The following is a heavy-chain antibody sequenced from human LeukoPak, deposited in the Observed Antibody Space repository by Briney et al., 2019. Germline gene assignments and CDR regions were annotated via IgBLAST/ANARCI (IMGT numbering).Heavy chain of an antibody. D-gene: IGHD3-9*01. CDR3: ARDRDILTGLDAFDI. CDR1: GFTFSSYS. V-gene: IGHV3-21*01. J-gene: IGHJ3*02. CDR2: ISSSSSYI. Sequence: GGSLRLSCAVSGFTFSSYSMNWVRQAPGKGLEWVSSISSSSSYIYYADSVKGRFTISRDNAKNSLYLQMNSLRAEDTAVYYCARDRDILTGLDAFDIWGQGTMVTVSS.